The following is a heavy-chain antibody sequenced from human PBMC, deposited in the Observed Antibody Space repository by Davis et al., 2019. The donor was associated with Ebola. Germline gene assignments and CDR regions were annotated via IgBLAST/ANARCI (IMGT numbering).Heavy chain of an antibody. Sequence: GESLKISCAASGFTFSSYWMHSVRQAPGKWLVWVSRINSDGSSTSYADSVKGRFTISRDNAKNTLYLQMNSLRAEDTAVYYCGREMGIITWHYFDYWGQGTLVTVSS. J-gene: IGHJ4*02. CDR2: INSDGSST. D-gene: IGHD5-24*01. CDR3: GREMGIITWHYFDY. V-gene: IGHV3-74*01. CDR1: GFTFSSYW.